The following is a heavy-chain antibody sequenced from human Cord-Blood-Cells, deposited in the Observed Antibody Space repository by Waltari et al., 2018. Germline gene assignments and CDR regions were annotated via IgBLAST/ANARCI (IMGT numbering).Heavy chain of an antibody. CDR3: ARSGGYDYYYYYGMDV. Sequence: EVQLVESGGGLVQPGGSLRLSCAASGFTFSSYWMHWVRQAPGKGLVWVSRINSDGSSTSYADSVKGRFTISRDNAKNTLYLQMNSLRAEDTAVYYCARSGGYDYYYYYGMDVWGQGTTVTVSS. D-gene: IGHD5-12*01. CDR2: INSDGSST. J-gene: IGHJ6*02. V-gene: IGHV3-74*01. CDR1: GFTFSSYW.